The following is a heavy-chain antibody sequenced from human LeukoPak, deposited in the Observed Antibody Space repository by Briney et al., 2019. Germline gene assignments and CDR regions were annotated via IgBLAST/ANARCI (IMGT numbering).Heavy chain of an antibody. V-gene: IGHV4-39*07. Sequence: SETLSLTCTVSGGSISSSSYYWGWIRQPPGKGLEWIGSIYYSGSTYYNPSLKSRVTISVDTSKNQFSLKLSSVTAADTAVYYCARESSGGSSYYSCYNMDVWGKGTTVTVSS. CDR3: ARESSGGSSYYSCYNMDV. CDR2: IYYSGST. D-gene: IGHD2-15*01. J-gene: IGHJ6*03. CDR1: GGSISSSSYY.